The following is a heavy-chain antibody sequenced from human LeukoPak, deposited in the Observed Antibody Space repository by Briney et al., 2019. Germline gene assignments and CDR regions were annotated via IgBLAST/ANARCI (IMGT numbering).Heavy chain of an antibody. CDR3: ARVSIWFGTTEHGMDV. Sequence: KSGGSLRLSCAASGFTFSSYSMNRVRQAPGKGLEWVSASSSSGTYIYYTDSVKGRFTVSRDNAKNSVFLQLNSLRAEDTAVYYCARVSIWFGTTEHGMDVWGQGTTVTVSS. V-gene: IGHV3-21*01. CDR2: SSSSGTYI. J-gene: IGHJ6*02. D-gene: IGHD3-10*01. CDR1: GFTFSSYS.